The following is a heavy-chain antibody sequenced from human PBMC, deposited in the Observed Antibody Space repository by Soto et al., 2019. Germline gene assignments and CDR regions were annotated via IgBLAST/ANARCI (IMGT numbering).Heavy chain of an antibody. J-gene: IGHJ4*02. CDR3: AKGGLLPRANRWF. D-gene: IGHD3-16*02. CDR2: ISGSGVDT. Sequence: ESVGGLVQPGGSLRLSCAASGFTFRNYPMTWVRQAPGKGLDWVSTISGSGVDTYYPNSVKGRVIISRDNSKNTLYLQINSLRAEDTAVYYCAKGGLLPRANRWFWGQGTLVTVSS. CDR1: GFTFRNYP. V-gene: IGHV3-23*01.